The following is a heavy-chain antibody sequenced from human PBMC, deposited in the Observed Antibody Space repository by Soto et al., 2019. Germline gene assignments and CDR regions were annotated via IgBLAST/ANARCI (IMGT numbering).Heavy chain of an antibody. CDR3: ATRGYSSSWYYYYYYGMDV. CDR2: MNPNSGNT. V-gene: IGHV1-8*01. D-gene: IGHD6-13*01. Sequence: GASVEVCSKARGDAFASYDRKWVRQATGQGLEWMGWMNPNSGNTGYAQKFQGRVTMTRNTSISTAYMELSSLRSEDTAVYYCATRGYSSSWYYYYYYGMDVWGQGTTVTVSS. CDR1: GDAFASYD. J-gene: IGHJ6*02.